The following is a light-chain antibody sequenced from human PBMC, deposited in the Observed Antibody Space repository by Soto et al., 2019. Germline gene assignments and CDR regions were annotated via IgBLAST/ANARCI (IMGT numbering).Light chain of an antibody. CDR2: AAS. J-gene: IGKJ3*01. V-gene: IGKV1-39*01. Sequence: DIQMTQSPSSLSASIGDGVTITCRASQSISSYLNWYQQKPGRAPNLLIFAASNLQTGVPSRFSGSGSGTDFTLTISSLQPEDFATYFCQQSYTSLFTFGPGTKVDIK. CDR1: QSISSY. CDR3: QQSYTSLFT.